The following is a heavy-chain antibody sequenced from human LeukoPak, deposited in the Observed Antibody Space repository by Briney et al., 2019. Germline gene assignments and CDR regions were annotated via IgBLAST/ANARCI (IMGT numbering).Heavy chain of an antibody. CDR1: GYTFTSYA. J-gene: IGHJ4*02. CDR2: INTNTGNP. CDR3: ARGGYSSGWYKGGVY. V-gene: IGHV7-4-1*02. Sequence: VASVKVSCKASGYTFTSYAMNWVRQAPGQGLEWMGWINTNTGNPTYAQGFTGRFVFSLDTSVSTAYLQISSLKAEDTAVYYCARGGYSSGWYKGGVYWGQGTLVTVSS. D-gene: IGHD6-19*01.